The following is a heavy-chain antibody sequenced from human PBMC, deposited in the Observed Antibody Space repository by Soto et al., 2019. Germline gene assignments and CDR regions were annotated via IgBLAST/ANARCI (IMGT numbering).Heavy chain of an antibody. CDR3: AIAVAGTHGMDA. CDR1: GGTFSSYT. Sequence: QVQLVQSGAEVKKPGSSVKVSCKASGGTFSSYTSSWVRQAPGQGLEWMGRIIPILGIANYAQKFQSRVTITADKSTSTAYMELSSLRSEDTAVYYCAIAVAGTHGMDAWGPGTTVTVSS. CDR2: IIPILGIA. V-gene: IGHV1-69*02. J-gene: IGHJ6*02. D-gene: IGHD6-19*01.